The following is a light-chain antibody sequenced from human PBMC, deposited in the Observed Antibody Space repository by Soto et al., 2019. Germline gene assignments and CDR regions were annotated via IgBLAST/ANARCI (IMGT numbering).Light chain of an antibody. Sequence: IVMTQSPATLSVSPGERATLSCGASQIIRDYLAWYQQKPGQAPRLLIHGASTRAPGIPARFSGSGSGTDFTLTISRLEPEDFAVYYCQQYGSSGTFGQGTKVDIK. CDR3: QQYGSSGT. J-gene: IGKJ1*01. V-gene: IGKV3-15*01. CDR2: GAS. CDR1: QIIRDY.